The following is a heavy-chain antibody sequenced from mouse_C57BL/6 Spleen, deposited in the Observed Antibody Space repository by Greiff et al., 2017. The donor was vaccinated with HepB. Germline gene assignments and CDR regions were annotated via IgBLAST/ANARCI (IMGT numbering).Heavy chain of an antibody. Sequence: EVQLQQSGAELVKPGASVKLSCTASGFNIKDYYMHWVKQRTEQGLERIGRIDPEDGETKYAPNFQGKATITADTSSNTAYLQRSSLTSEDTAVYYCARGGGAMDYWGQGTSVTVSS. V-gene: IGHV14-2*01. J-gene: IGHJ4*01. CDR1: GFNIKDYY. CDR2: IDPEDGET. CDR3: ARGGGAMDY.